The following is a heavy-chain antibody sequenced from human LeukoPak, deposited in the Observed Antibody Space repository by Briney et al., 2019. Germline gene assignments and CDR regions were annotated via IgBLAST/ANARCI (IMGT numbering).Heavy chain of an antibody. Sequence: GGSLRLSCAASGFTFSSYAMHWVRQAPGEGLEWVAVISYDGSNKYYADSVKGRFTISRDNSKNTLYLQMNSLRAEDTAVYYCAREAGDSSGYYYWGQGTLVTVSS. D-gene: IGHD3-22*01. CDR1: GFTFSSYA. CDR3: AREAGDSSGYYY. V-gene: IGHV3-30*04. J-gene: IGHJ4*02. CDR2: ISYDGSNK.